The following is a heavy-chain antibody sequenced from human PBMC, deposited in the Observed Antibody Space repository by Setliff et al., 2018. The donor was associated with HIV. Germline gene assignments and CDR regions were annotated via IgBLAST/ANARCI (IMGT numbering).Heavy chain of an antibody. CDR3: ARDRRVRGANDAFNI. J-gene: IGHJ3*02. V-gene: IGHV7-4-1*02. Sequence: ASVKVSCKAFGYTFTSYALNWVRQAPGQGLEWMGWINTYTANPMYAQGFTGRFVFSLDTSDRTAYLQISSLKAEDTALYYCARDRRVRGANDAFNIWGLGTMVTVSS. CDR1: GYTFTSYA. CDR2: INTYTANP. D-gene: IGHD3-10*01.